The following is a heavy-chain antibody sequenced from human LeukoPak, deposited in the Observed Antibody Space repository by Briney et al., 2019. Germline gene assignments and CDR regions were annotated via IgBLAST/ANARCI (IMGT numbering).Heavy chain of an antibody. CDR2: INPNSGGT. D-gene: IGHD5-18*01. CDR1: GYTFTGYY. Sequence: ASVKVSCKASGYTFTGYYMHWVRQAPGQGLEWMGWINPNSGGTSYAQKFQGRVTMTRDTSISTAYMELSRLRSDDTAVYYCAGGGIQLWLSFYYYYMDVWGKGTTVTVSS. J-gene: IGHJ6*03. CDR3: AGGGIQLWLSFYYYYMDV. V-gene: IGHV1-2*02.